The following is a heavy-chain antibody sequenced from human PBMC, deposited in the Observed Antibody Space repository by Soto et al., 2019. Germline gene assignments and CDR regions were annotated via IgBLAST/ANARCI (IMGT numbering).Heavy chain of an antibody. V-gene: IGHV1-8*01. J-gene: IGHJ1*01. CDR2: MKPNSGNT. CDR1: GYTFTSYD. CDR3: ARQNDYGDYVSYFQH. D-gene: IGHD4-17*01. Sequence: ASVKVSCKASGYTFTSYDINWVRQATGQGLELMGWMKPNSGNTGYAQKFQGRVTMTRNTSISTAYVELSSLRSEDTAVYYCARQNDYGDYVSYFQHWGQGTLVTVSS.